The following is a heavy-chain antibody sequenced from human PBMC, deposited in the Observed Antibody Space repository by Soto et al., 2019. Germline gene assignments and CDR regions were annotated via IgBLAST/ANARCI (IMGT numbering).Heavy chain of an antibody. CDR2: IYTTGRT. CDR1: GGSISGYY. CDR3: ARDMGAARDY. D-gene: IGHD6-6*01. V-gene: IGHV4-4*07. J-gene: IGHJ4*02. Sequence: SETLSLTCTVSGGSISGYYWSWIRQPAGQGLEWIGRIYTTGRTSYNPSLMSRVTMSVDTSKRHFSLKLTSVTAADTAVYYCARDMGAARDYWGQGTQVTVSS.